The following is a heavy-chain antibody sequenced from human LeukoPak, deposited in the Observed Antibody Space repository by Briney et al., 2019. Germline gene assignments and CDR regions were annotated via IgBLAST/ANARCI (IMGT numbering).Heavy chain of an antibody. CDR1: GFTFSSYW. CDR2: ISYSGST. D-gene: IGHD5-18*01. Sequence: KPGGSLRLSCAASGFTFSSYWMSWVRQAPGKGLEWIGSISYSGSTYYNPSLKSRVTISVDTSKNQFSLKLSSVTAADTAVYYCAREVSGGYSSVDYWGQGTLVTVSS. J-gene: IGHJ4*02. V-gene: IGHV4-39*07. CDR3: AREVSGGYSSVDY.